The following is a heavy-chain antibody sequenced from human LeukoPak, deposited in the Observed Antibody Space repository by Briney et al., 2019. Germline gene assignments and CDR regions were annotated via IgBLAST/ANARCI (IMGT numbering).Heavy chain of an antibody. Sequence: ASVKVSCKASGYTFTSYGISWVRQAPGQGLEWMGWISAYNGNTNYAQKLQGRVTMTTDTSTGTAYMELRSLRSDDTAVYYCARDDGGYCSSTSCSGFDPWGQGTLVTVSS. D-gene: IGHD2-2*01. CDR2: ISAYNGNT. J-gene: IGHJ5*02. CDR3: ARDDGGYCSSTSCSGFDP. CDR1: GYTFTSYG. V-gene: IGHV1-18*01.